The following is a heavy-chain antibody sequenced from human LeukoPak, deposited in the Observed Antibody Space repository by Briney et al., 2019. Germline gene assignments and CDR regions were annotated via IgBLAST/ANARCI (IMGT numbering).Heavy chain of an antibody. V-gene: IGHV4-59*08. CDR3: ARHGGGYSFDY. D-gene: IGHD5-24*01. J-gene: IGHJ4*02. CDR1: GGSISSYY. Sequence: PSETLSLTCTVSGGSISSYYWSWIRQPPGKGLEWIGYIDYSGNTKYNPSLKSRVTTSVDTSKNQFSLNLSSVTAADTAVYYCARHGGGYSFDYWGQGTLVTVSS. CDR2: IDYSGNT.